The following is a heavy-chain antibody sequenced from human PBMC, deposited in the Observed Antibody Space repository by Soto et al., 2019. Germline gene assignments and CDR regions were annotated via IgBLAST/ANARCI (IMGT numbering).Heavy chain of an antibody. CDR2: INPSGGST. V-gene: IGHV1-46*01. J-gene: IGHJ4*02. Sequence: ASVKVSCKASGYTFTSYYMHWVRQAPGQGLEWMGIINPSGGSTSYAQKFQGRVTMTRDTSTSTVYMELSSLRSEDTAVYYCARCGGDCYSQYYCDYWGQGTLVTVAS. CDR1: GYTFTSYY. CDR3: ARCGGDCYSQYYCDY. D-gene: IGHD2-21*02.